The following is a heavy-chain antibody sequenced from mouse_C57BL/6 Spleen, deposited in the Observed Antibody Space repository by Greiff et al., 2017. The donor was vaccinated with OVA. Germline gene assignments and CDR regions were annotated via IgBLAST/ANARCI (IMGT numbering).Heavy chain of an antibody. V-gene: IGHV10-1*01. CDR2: IRSKSNNYAT. J-gene: IGHJ1*03. CDR1: GFSFNTYA. Sequence: DVMLVESGGGLVQPKGSLKLSCAASGFSFNTYAMNWVRQAPGKGLEWVARIRSKSNNYATYYADSVKDRFTISRDDSESMLYLQMNNLKTEDTAMYYCVRSTTVVAPGYFDVWGTGTTVTVSS. CDR3: VRSTTVVAPGYFDV. D-gene: IGHD1-1*01.